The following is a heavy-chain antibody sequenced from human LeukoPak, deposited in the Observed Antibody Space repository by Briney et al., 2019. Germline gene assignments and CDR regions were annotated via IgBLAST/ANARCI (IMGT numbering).Heavy chain of an antibody. CDR1: GYTLTELS. Sequence: ASVKVSRKVSGYTLTELSMHWVRQAPGKGLEWMGGFDPEDGETIYAQKFQGRVTMTEDTSTDTAYMELSSLRSEDTAVYYCATKGPYGDYQHFQHWGQGTLVTVSS. D-gene: IGHD4-17*01. V-gene: IGHV1-24*01. J-gene: IGHJ1*01. CDR3: ATKGPYGDYQHFQH. CDR2: FDPEDGET.